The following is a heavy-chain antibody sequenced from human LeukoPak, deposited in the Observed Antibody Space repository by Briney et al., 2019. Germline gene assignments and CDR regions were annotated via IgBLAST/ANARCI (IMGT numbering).Heavy chain of an antibody. CDR2: ISNNGSNT. V-gene: IGHV3-30*18. CDR1: GLIFETYG. Sequence: GGSLRLSCAVSGLIFETYGMHWVRQAPGKGLEWVGVISNNGSNTYYGDSAKGRFTISRDNSNNTLSLQMNGLRIEDTGVYFCVKGRRGSSYVHYFDRWGQGTLVTVSS. D-gene: IGHD5-18*01. J-gene: IGHJ4*02. CDR3: VKGRRGSSYVHYFDR.